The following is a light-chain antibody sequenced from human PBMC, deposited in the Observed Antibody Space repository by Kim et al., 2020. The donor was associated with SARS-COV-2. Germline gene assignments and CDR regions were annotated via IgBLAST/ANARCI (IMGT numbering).Light chain of an antibody. CDR1: QSVSSN. CDR3: QQYNNWPPLT. J-gene: IGKJ4*01. CDR2: GAS. V-gene: IGKV3-15*01. Sequence: SPGERATLSCRASQSVSSNLAWYQQKPGQPPRLLIYGASTRATGIPARFSGSGSGTEFTLTISSLQSEDFALYYCQQYNNWPPLTFGGGTKVDIK.